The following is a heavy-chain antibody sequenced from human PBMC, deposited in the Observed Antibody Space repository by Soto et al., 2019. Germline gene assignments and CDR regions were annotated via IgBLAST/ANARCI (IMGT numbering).Heavy chain of an antibody. D-gene: IGHD6-13*01. V-gene: IGHV4-4*07. CDR2: IYSSGSI. J-gene: IGHJ4*02. CDR3: ARQTTYSGSWHDY. Sequence: SETLYLTCSVSGGSTSNYYWNWIRQPAGKGLQWIGRIYSSGSINYNPSLKSRVTMSVDTSKNQFSLKLTSVTAADTAVYYCARQTTYSGSWHDYWGQGTLVTVSS. CDR1: GGSTSNYY.